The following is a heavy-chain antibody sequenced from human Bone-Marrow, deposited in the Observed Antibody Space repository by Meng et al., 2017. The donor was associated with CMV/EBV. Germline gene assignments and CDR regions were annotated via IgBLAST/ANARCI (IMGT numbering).Heavy chain of an antibody. CDR2: IWYDGNNK. Sequence: GGSPRLSCAASGFIFSTYGMHWVRQAPGKGLEWVALIWYDGNNKYYADSVKGRFSISRDNSRNTLYLQMNSLRVEDTAVYYCATSGGQLVEKYYYYGMDVWGQGTTVTVSS. J-gene: IGHJ6*02. D-gene: IGHD6-13*01. CDR3: ATSGGQLVEKYYYYGMDV. CDR1: GFIFSTYG. V-gene: IGHV3-33*01.